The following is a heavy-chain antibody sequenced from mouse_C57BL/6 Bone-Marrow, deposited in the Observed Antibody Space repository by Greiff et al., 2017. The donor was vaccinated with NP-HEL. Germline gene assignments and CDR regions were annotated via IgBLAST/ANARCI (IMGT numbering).Heavy chain of an antibody. V-gene: IGHV3-6*01. CDR3: AREGYYGSRYFDV. D-gene: IGHD1-1*01. CDR1: GYSITSGYY. Sequence: VQLQQSGPGLVKPSQSLSLTCSVTGYSITSGYYWNWIRQFPGNKLEWMGYISYDGSNNYNPSLKNRISITRDTSKNQFFLKLNSVTTEDTATYYCAREGYYGSRYFDVWGTGTTVTVSS. J-gene: IGHJ1*03. CDR2: ISYDGSN.